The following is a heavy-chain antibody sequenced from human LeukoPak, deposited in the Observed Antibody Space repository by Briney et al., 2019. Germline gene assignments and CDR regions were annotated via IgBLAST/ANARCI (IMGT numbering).Heavy chain of an antibody. V-gene: IGHV4-4*07. CDR2: IYSRGST. CDR1: GGSISSYY. CDR3: ARGTYYYDSSGYAAFDY. Sequence: PSETLSLTCTVSGGSISSYYWSWIRQPAGKGLEWIGRIYSRGSTNYNPSLKSRVTISVDTSKNQFSLKLSSVTAADTAVYYCARGTYYYDSSGYAAFDYWGQGTLVTVSS. D-gene: IGHD3-22*01. J-gene: IGHJ4*02.